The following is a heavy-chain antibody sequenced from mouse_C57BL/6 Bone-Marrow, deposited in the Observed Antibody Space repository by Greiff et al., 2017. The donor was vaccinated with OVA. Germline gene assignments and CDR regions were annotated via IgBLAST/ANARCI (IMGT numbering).Heavy chain of an antibody. CDR2: IYPRSGNT. V-gene: IGHV1-81*01. D-gene: IGHD2-1*01. CDR1: GYTFTSYG. J-gene: IGHJ3*01. Sequence: QVQLKQSGAELARPGASVKLSCKASGYTFTSYGISWVKQRTGQGLEWIGEIYPRSGNTYYNEKFKGKATLTADKSSSTAYMGLRSLTSEDSAVYFCARKANYGFAYWGQGTLVTVSA. CDR3: ARKANYGFAY.